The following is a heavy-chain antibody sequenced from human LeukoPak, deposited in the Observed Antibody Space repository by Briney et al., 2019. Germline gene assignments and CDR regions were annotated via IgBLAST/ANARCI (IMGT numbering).Heavy chain of an antibody. J-gene: IGHJ6*03. CDR1: GGSFSGESFSPYY. D-gene: IGHD3-10*01. V-gene: IGHV4-34*01. Sequence: SETLSLTCAVYGGSFSGESFSPYYWPWIRQTPGKGLEWLGEINHRGSIKYNASLEGRVTLSVDTSKKQLSLRLRYVTAADTAVYYCARDSLLRKNCRGRRCYYMDVWGRGTTVTVSS. CDR3: ARDSLLRKNCRGRRCYYMDV. CDR2: INHRGSI.